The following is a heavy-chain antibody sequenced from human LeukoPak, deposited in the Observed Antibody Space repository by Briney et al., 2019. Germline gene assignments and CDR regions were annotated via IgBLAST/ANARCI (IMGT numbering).Heavy chain of an antibody. J-gene: IGHJ5*02. CDR2: IYHSGST. CDR3: ARVPSYYYDSSGYYYGWFDP. CDR1: GGSLSSGGDY. V-gene: IGHV4-30-2*01. D-gene: IGHD3-22*01. Sequence: SETLSLTCTVSGGSLSSGGDYWSWIRQPPGKGLEWIGYIYHSGSTYYNPSLKSRVTISVDRSKNQFSLKLSSVTAADTAVYYCARVPSYYYDSSGYYYGWFDPWGQGTLVTVSS.